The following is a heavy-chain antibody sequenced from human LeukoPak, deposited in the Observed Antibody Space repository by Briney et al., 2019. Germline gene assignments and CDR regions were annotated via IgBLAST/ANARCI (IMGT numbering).Heavy chain of an antibody. D-gene: IGHD2-2*01. CDR2: ISYDGSNE. V-gene: IGHV3-30*18. Sequence: GGSLRLSCAASGFTFSSYGMHWVRQAPGKGLEWVAVISYDGSNEYYADSVKGRFTISRDNSKNTLYLQMSSLRAEDTAVYYCAKELSRGLPDYWGQGTLVTVPS. CDR1: GFTFSSYG. J-gene: IGHJ4*02. CDR3: AKELSRGLPDY.